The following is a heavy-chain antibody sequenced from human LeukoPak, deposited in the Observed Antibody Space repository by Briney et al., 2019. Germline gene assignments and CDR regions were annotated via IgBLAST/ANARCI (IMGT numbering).Heavy chain of an antibody. CDR3: AMVRGEDAFDI. J-gene: IGHJ3*02. CDR1: GGTFSSYA. D-gene: IGHD3-10*01. CDR2: IIPIFGTA. Sequence: SVKVSCKASGGTFSSYAISWVRQAPGQGREWMGGIIPIFGTANYAQKFQGRVTITADKSTSTAYMELSSLRSEDTAVYYCAMVRGEDAFDIWGQGTMVTVSS. V-gene: IGHV1-69*06.